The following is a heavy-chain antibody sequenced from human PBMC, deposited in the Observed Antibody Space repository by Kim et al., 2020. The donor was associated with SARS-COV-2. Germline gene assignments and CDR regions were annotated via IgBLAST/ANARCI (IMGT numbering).Heavy chain of an antibody. V-gene: IGHV3-23*01. Sequence: GGSLRLSCAASGFTFSSYAMSWVRQAPGKGLEWVSAISDNGGNTYYADSVKGRFTISRDNSRNTLYLQMHSLRAEDTAVYSCAKGGARTSPRWGQGTLVTVSS. CDR3: AKGGARTSPR. CDR1: GFTFSSYA. CDR2: ISDNGGNT. D-gene: IGHD1-26*01. J-gene: IGHJ4*02.